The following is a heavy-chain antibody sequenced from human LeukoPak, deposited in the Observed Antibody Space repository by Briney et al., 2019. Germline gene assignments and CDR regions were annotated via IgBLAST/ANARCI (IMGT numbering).Heavy chain of an antibody. CDR3: ARTETLWFGQLFPDY. D-gene: IGHD3-10*01. Sequence: PGGSLRLSWAASGFTFGSYWMSWVRQAPGKGLEWVAIIKQDGSEKYYVDSVKGRFTISRDNAKNSLYLQMNSLRAEDTAVYYCARTETLWFGQLFPDYWGQGTLVTVSS. J-gene: IGHJ4*02. CDR2: IKQDGSEK. CDR1: GFTFGSYW. V-gene: IGHV3-7*01.